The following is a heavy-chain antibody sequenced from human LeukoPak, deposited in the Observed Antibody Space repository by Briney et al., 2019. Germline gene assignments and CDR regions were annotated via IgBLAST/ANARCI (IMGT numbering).Heavy chain of an antibody. CDR3: ARDRRSCSVYYYYGMDV. D-gene: IGHD2-15*01. Sequence: GGSLRLSCVTSGFTFSNHAMHWVRQAPGKGLEWVAVISYDGSNKYYADSVKGRFTISRDNSKKTLYMQMNSLRAEDTAVYYCARDRRSCSVYYYYGMDVWGQGTTVTVSS. V-gene: IGHV3-30-3*01. J-gene: IGHJ6*02. CDR1: GFTFSNHA. CDR2: ISYDGSNK.